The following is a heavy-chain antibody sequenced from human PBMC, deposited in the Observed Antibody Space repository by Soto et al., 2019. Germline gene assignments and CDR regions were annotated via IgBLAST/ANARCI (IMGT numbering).Heavy chain of an antibody. V-gene: IGHV2-5*02. CDR3: AHRTTYEVTTPFFDY. CDR1: GFSLSTSGVG. Sequence: QITLKESGPPLVKPTQTLTLTCTFSGFSLSTSGVGVGWIRQPPGKALDWLALIYWDGDTRYSPSLKNRLSITKDTSKNQVVLTMTNMDPVDTATYYCAHRTTYEVTTPFFDYWGQGTLVTVSS. J-gene: IGHJ4*02. D-gene: IGHD4-17*01. CDR2: IYWDGDT.